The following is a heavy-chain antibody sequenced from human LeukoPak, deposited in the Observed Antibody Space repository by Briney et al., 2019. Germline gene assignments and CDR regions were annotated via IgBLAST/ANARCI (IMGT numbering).Heavy chain of an antibody. CDR2: ISCIGGRT. Sequence: GGALRLSCAASGFTFSSYAMSWVRQAPGKVLEWVSAISCIGGRTFFADSGKGRFTISRHNSKRTLYLQMNSLSAEDTAVYFCAKGVDASGDHTPGTEFDYWGQGTLATVSS. CDR3: AKGVDASGDHTPGTEFDY. V-gene: IGHV3-23*01. CDR1: GFTFSSYA. J-gene: IGHJ4*02. D-gene: IGHD2-15*01.